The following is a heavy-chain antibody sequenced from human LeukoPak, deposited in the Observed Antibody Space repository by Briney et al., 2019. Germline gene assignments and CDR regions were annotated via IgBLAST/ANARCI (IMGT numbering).Heavy chain of an antibody. CDR2: IYTSGST. D-gene: IGHD3-3*01. Sequence: SETLSLTCTVSGGSISSGSYYWSWIRQPAGKGLEWIGRIYTSGSTNYNPSLKSRVTISVDTSKNQFSLKLSSVTAADTAVYYCARDLLSGDFWSGYSPWDWFDPWGQGTLVTVSS. CDR1: GGSISSGSYY. CDR3: ARDLLSGDFWSGYSPWDWFDP. V-gene: IGHV4-61*02. J-gene: IGHJ5*02.